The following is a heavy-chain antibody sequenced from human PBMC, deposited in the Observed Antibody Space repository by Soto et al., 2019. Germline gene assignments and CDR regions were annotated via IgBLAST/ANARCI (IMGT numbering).Heavy chain of an antibody. D-gene: IGHD1-1*01. CDR3: ARYRTGGTGFDP. V-gene: IGHV4-61*01. CDR2: ISYSGST. J-gene: IGHJ5*02. Sequence: SETLSLTCTVSGGYVTSGTYYWSWIRQPPGKGLEWIGYISYSGSTNYNSSLKSRVTISKDTSENQFSLKLSSVTTADTAVYYCARYRTGGTGFDPWGQGTLVTVSS. CDR1: GGYVTSGTYY.